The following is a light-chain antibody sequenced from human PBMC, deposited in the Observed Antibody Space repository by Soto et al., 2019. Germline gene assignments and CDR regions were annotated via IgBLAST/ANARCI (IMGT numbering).Light chain of an antibody. Sequence: VITKSKDNLTVCPGGRATLACRASQSISDTLAWYQQKPVQALRLHVYGAFSRATGVPDRFSGSGSETDFTLTITRLEPEDFAVYECQQDGSAPWTFGQGTKVEI. CDR3: QQDGSAPWT. V-gene: IGKV3-20*01. CDR2: GAF. J-gene: IGKJ1*01. CDR1: QSISDT.